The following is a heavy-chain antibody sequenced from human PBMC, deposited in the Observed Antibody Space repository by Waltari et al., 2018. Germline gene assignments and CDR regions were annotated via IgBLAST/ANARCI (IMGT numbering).Heavy chain of an antibody. Sequence: QVQLQQWGAGLLKPSETQSLTCAVYGGSFSGYHWTRIRQPPGKGLEWIGEINHSGSTNYNPSLKSRVTISVDTSKNQFSLKLSSVTAADTAVYYCARERAARIPDYWGQGTLVTVSS. D-gene: IGHD6-6*01. V-gene: IGHV4-34*01. CDR1: GGSFSGYH. CDR3: ARERAARIPDY. CDR2: INHSGST. J-gene: IGHJ4*02.